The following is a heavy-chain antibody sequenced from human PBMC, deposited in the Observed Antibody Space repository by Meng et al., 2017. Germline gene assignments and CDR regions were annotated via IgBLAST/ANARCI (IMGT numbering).Heavy chain of an antibody. J-gene: IGHJ4*02. V-gene: IGHV4-39*07. D-gene: IGHD5-18*01. CDR2: IYYSGST. CDR1: GGSISSSSYY. Sequence: QLQLQEPGPGLVKPSETLSPTCTVSGGSISSSSYYWGWIRQPPGKGLEWIGSIYYSGSTYYNPSLKSRVTISVDTSKNQFSLKLSPVTAADTAVYYCARDGHSYNYFDYWGQGTLVTVSS. CDR3: ARDGHSYNYFDY.